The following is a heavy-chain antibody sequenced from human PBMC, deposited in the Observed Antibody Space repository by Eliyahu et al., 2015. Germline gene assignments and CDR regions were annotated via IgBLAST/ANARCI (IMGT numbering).Heavy chain of an antibody. J-gene: IGHJ6*02. CDR2: ISAGGGST. D-gene: IGHD2-2*01. CDR3: AQGSSSSGV. CDR1: GFIFNNYA. V-gene: IGHV3-23*01. Sequence: EVRLLESGGGLVQPGGSLRLSCAASGFIFNNYAMXWVRQAPGKGLEWVSGISAGGGSTYYADSVKGRFTISRDSSKDTLSLQMNGLRAEDTAVYFCAQGSSSSGVWGQGTTVIVSS.